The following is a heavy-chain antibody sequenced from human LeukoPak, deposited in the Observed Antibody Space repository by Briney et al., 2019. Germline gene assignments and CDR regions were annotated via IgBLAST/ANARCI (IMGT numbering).Heavy chain of an antibody. CDR2: IIPILGIA. D-gene: IGHD2-2*01. CDR3: ARVPGRLVPAATYYYYGTDV. J-gene: IGHJ6*02. V-gene: IGHV1-69*04. CDR1: GGTFSSYA. Sequence: SVKVSCKASGGTFSSYAISWVRQAPGQGLEWMGRIIPILGIANYAQKFQGRVTITADKSTSTAYMELSSLRSEDTAVYYCARVPGRLVPAATYYYYGTDVWGQGTTVTVSS.